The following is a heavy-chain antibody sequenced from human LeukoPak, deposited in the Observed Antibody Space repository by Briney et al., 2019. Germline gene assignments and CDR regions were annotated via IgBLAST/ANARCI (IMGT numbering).Heavy chain of an antibody. V-gene: IGHV3-13*01. CDR2: IGTAGDT. J-gene: IGHJ4*02. D-gene: IGHD1-26*01. Sequence: HPGGSLRLSCAASGFIFSTYDMHWVRQATGKGLEWVSAIGTAGDTYYPGSVKGRFTISREKAKNSLYLQMNSLRAGDTAVYYCARAVGWAGGFDYWGQGTLVTVSS. CDR1: GFIFSTYD. CDR3: ARAVGWAGGFDY.